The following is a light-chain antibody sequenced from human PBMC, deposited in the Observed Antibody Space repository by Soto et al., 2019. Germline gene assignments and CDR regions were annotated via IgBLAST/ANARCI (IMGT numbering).Light chain of an antibody. V-gene: IGKV3-11*01. J-gene: IGKJ5*01. CDR3: QQRSNWPIIT. Sequence: IVLTQSPATLSLSPGERATLSCRASQSVSRYLAWYQQKPGQAPRLLISDTSNRATGIPARFSGSGSGTDFTLTISSLEPEDFAVYYCQQRSNWPIITFGQGTRREIK. CDR1: QSVSRY. CDR2: DTS.